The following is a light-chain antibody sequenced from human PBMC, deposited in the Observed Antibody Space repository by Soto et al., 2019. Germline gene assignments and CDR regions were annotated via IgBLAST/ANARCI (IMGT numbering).Light chain of an antibody. V-gene: IGKV3-20*01. CDR2: GAS. CDR3: QQYSSLWT. CDR1: QSVSSN. Sequence: EIVLTQSPGTLSLSPGERATLSCRASQSVSSNLAWYQQKPGQAPRLLTSGASPRAPGIPARFSGSGSGTDFTLSISRLEPEDFAVYYCQQYSSLWTFGQGTKVDIK. J-gene: IGKJ1*01.